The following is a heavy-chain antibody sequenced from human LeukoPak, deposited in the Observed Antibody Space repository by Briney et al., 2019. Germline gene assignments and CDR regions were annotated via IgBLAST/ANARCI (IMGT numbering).Heavy chain of an antibody. CDR2: ISSSSSTI. D-gene: IGHD6-13*01. CDR1: GFTFSSYS. Sequence: GGSLRLSSAASGFTFSSYSMNWVRQAPGKGLEWVSYISSSSSTIYYADSVKGRFTISRDNAKNSLYLQMNSLRAEDTAVYYCARDLTIAAAGERGNYWGQGTLVTVSS. J-gene: IGHJ4*02. V-gene: IGHV3-48*01. CDR3: ARDLTIAAAGERGNY.